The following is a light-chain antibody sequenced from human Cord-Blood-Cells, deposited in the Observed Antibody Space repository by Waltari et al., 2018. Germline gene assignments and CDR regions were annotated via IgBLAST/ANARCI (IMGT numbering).Light chain of an antibody. CDR3: QSYDSSLSGYWV. CDR2: GNS. J-gene: IGLJ3*02. Sequence: QSVLPQPPSVAGSPGRRGTISCTGSSSNMGAGYDVNWYQQLPGTAPKLPIYGNSNRPAGVPDRFSGSKSGTSASLAITGLQAEDEADYYCQSYDSSLSGYWVFGGGTKLTVL. CDR1: SSNMGAGYD. V-gene: IGLV1-40*01.